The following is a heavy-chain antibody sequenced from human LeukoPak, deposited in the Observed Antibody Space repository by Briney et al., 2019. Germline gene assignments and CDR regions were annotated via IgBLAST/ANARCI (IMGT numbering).Heavy chain of an antibody. V-gene: IGHV3-23*01. J-gene: IGHJ4*02. CDR3: ARRPSGWYTFDH. CDR1: GFTFSSNA. CDR2: IGNSGTST. Sequence: GGSLRLSCADSGFTFSSNAMSWVRQAPGKGLEWVSSIGNSGTSTYYADSVNGRFTISRDNSKNTLYLQMNSLRAEDTAVYYCARRPSGWYTFDHWGQGTLVTVSS. D-gene: IGHD6-19*01.